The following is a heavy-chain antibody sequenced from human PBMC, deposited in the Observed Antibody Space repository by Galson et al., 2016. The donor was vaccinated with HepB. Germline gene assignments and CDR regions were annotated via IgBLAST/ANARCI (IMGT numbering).Heavy chain of an antibody. J-gene: IGHJ6*02. CDR2: VSAYNGNT. CDR3: ARGHWNTDYYEGMDF. CDR1: GYTFTSHT. D-gene: IGHD1-1*01. V-gene: IGHV1-18*04. Sequence: SVKVSCKASGYTFTSHTISWVRQAPGQGLEWMGWVSAYNGNTNYAQKFQDRVIMSTDTSTTTAYLELRSLTSDDTANYYRARGHWNTDYYEGMDFWGQGTTVTVSS.